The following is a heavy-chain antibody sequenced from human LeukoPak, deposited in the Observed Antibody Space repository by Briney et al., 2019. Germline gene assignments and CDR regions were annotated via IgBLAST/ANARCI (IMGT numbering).Heavy chain of an antibody. Sequence: PGGSLRLSCAATGFTFNSYAMSWVRQAPGKGLEWVSGISESGAETYYADSVKGRFTISRDNSKNTLYLQMNSLRAEDTAVYYCARDGLPTYYDFWSGYHYFDYWGQGTLVTVSS. CDR1: GFTFNSYA. CDR2: ISESGAET. CDR3: ARDGLPTYYDFWSGYHYFDY. V-gene: IGHV3-23*01. J-gene: IGHJ4*02. D-gene: IGHD3-3*01.